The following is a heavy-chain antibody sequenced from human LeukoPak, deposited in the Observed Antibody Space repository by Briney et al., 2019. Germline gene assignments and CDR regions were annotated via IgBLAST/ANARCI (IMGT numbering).Heavy chain of an antibody. D-gene: IGHD3-22*01. CDR2: IIPIFGTA. CDR1: GGTFSSYA. Sequence: SVKVSCKASGGTFSSYAISWVRQAPGQGLEWMGGIIPIFGTANYAQKFQGRVTMTRDMSTSTVYMELSSLRSEDTAVYYCATSLPYYYDSSGYHYNWFDPWGQGTLVTVSS. V-gene: IGHV1-69*05. J-gene: IGHJ5*02. CDR3: ATSLPYYYDSSGYHYNWFDP.